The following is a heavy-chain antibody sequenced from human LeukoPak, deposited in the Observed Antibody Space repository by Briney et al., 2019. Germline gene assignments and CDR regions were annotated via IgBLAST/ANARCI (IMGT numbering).Heavy chain of an antibody. D-gene: IGHD5-24*01. Sequence: SETLSLTCTVSGGSISSYYWSWIRQPAGKGLEWIGRIYTSGSTNYNPSLKSRVTMSVDTSKNQFSLKLSSVTAADTAVYYCARDRVEMATIGDYYYMDVWGKGTTVAVSS. CDR3: ARDRVEMATIGDYYYMDV. CDR2: IYTSGST. J-gene: IGHJ6*03. CDR1: GGSISSYY. V-gene: IGHV4-4*07.